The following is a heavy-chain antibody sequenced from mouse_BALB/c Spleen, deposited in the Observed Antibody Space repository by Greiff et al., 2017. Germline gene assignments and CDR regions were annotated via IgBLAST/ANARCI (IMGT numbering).Heavy chain of an antibody. Sequence: QVQLKESGPGLVQPSQSLSITCTVSGFSLTSYGVHWVRQSPGKGLEWLGVIWSGGSTDYNAAFISRLSISKDNSKSQVFFKMNSLQADDTAIYYCARNWGITPAWFAYWGQGTLVTVSA. CDR1: GFSLTSYG. CDR2: IWSGGST. V-gene: IGHV2-4-1*01. D-gene: IGHD2-4*01. J-gene: IGHJ3*01. CDR3: ARNWGITPAWFAY.